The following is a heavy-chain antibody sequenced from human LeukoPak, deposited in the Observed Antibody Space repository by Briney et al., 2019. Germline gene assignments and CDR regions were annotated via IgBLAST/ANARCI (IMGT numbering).Heavy chain of an antibody. J-gene: IGHJ4*02. Sequence: TGGSLRLSCTASGFTFGDYAMSWVRQAPGKGLEWVGFIRSKAYGGTTEYAASVKGRFTISRDDSKSIAYLQMNSLKTEDTAVYYCTRGMWELLLDYWGQGTLVTVSS. CDR2: IRSKAYGGTT. D-gene: IGHD1-26*01. CDR3: TRGMWELLLDY. CDR1: GFTFGDYA. V-gene: IGHV3-49*04.